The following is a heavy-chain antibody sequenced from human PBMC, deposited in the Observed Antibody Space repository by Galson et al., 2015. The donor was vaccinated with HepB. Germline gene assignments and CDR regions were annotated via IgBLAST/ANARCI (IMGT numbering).Heavy chain of an antibody. J-gene: IGHJ6*02. Sequence: SLRLSCAASGFTFTTFSMNWVRQAPGEGLEWISFISRSSSVIQYADSVKGRFTISRDNAKDSVFLQMNSLRDEDTAIYYCARGHSMDVWGQGTTVIVSS. CDR3: ARGHSMDV. CDR2: ISRSSSVI. V-gene: IGHV3-48*02. CDR1: GFTFTTFS.